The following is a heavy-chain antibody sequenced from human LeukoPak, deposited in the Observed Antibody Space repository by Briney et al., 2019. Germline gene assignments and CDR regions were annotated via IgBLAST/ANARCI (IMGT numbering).Heavy chain of an antibody. CDR2: IIPIFGTA. J-gene: IGHJ4*02. D-gene: IGHD1-26*01. CDR1: GGTFSSYA. Sequence: ASVKVSCKASGGTFSSYAISWVRQAPGQGLEWMGGIIPIFGTANYAQKFQGRVTITRDTSASTAYMELSSLRSEDTAVYYCARGVSGSYWVPSSPRKPINFDYWGQGTLVTVSS. V-gene: IGHV1-69*05. CDR3: ARGVSGSYWVPSSPRKPINFDY.